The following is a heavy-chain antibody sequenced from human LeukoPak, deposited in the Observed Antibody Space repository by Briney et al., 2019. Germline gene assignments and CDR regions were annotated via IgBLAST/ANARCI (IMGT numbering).Heavy chain of an antibody. CDR3: ARDDSSGPDAFDI. CDR2: IYYSGST. V-gene: IGHV4-59*01. D-gene: IGHD3-22*01. J-gene: IGHJ3*02. CDR1: GGSISSYY. Sequence: SETLSLTCTVSGGSISSYYWSWIRQPPGKGLEWIGYIYYSGSTNYNPSLKSRVTISVDTSKNQFSLKLSSVTAADTAVYSCARDDSSGPDAFDIWGQGTMVTVSS.